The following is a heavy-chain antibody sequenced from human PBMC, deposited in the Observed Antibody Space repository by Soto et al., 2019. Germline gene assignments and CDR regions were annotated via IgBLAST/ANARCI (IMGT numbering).Heavy chain of an antibody. D-gene: IGHD1-1*01. Sequence: ASVKVSFKASGYIFTNYYVHWVRQAPGQGLEWMGFINPAGGNTNYAQEFQGRVSMTRDTSTSTVYMELSSLTSEDTAVYYCARNDKSGLDYWGQGTLVTVSS. CDR2: INPAGGNT. V-gene: IGHV1-46*01. CDR3: ARNDKSGLDY. CDR1: GYIFTNYY. J-gene: IGHJ4*02.